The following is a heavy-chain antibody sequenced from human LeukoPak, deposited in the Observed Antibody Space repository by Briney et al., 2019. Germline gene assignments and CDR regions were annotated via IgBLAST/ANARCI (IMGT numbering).Heavy chain of an antibody. Sequence: ASVKVSCKASGGTFSSYAISWVRQATGQGLEWMGGIIPIFGTANYAQKFQGRVTITADESTSTAYMELSSLRSEDTAVYYCALPPLEKQWYYYGMDVWGQGTTVTVSS. CDR3: ALPPLEKQWYYYGMDV. D-gene: IGHD6-19*01. V-gene: IGHV1-69*13. CDR2: IIPIFGTA. CDR1: GGTFSSYA. J-gene: IGHJ6*02.